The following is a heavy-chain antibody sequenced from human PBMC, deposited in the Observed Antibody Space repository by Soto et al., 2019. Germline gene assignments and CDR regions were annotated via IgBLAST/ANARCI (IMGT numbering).Heavy chain of an antibody. J-gene: IGHJ5*02. Sequence: EVQLVESGGGVVPPGGSLRLSCEALGLTSGGSWIPWVPKAPAKGLMWVSRINGDGRTTNYADSVKGRFTISRENAKNTLYLQMNSLRAEDTAVYYCARAAYGEYWFDPWGQGTLVTVSS. D-gene: IGHD4-17*01. V-gene: IGHV3-74*01. CDR1: GLTSGGSW. CDR2: INGDGRTT. CDR3: ARAAYGEYWFDP.